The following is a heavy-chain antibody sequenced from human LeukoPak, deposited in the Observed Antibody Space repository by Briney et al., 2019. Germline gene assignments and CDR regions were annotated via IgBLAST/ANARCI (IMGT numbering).Heavy chain of an antibody. J-gene: IGHJ3*02. CDR2: IYHSGST. CDR1: GGSISSSNW. Sequence: SGTLSLTCAVSGGSISSSNWWSWVRQPPGKGLEWIGEIYHSGSTNYNPSLKSRVTISVDKSKNQFSLKLSSVTAADTAVYYCARDGYDSSGTNGAFDIWGQGTMVTVSS. D-gene: IGHD3-22*01. CDR3: ARDGYDSSGTNGAFDI. V-gene: IGHV4-4*02.